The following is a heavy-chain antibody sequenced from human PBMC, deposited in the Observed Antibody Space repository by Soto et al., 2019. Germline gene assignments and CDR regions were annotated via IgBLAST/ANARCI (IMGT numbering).Heavy chain of an antibody. D-gene: IGHD1-7*01. CDR1: GGSISSYY. Sequence: QVQLQESGPGLVKPSETLSLTCTVSGGSISSYYWSWIRQPPGKGLEWIGYIYYSGSTNYNPSLKSRVTRSVDTSTNQFSLKLSSVTAADTAVYYCARVPPNYGDYYSYGMDVWGQGTTVTVSS. V-gene: IGHV4-59*01. CDR2: IYYSGST. J-gene: IGHJ6*02. CDR3: ARVPPNYGDYYSYGMDV.